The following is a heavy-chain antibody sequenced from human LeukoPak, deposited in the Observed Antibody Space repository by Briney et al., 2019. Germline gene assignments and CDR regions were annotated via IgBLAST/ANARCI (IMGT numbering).Heavy chain of an antibody. Sequence: SETLSLTCTVSGGSISSYYWSWIRQPPGEGLEWIGYIYNSGNTNYNPSLKSRVTISVDTSKNQFSLKLSSVTAADTAVYYCARRSPSDAFDIWGQGTMVTVSS. CDR3: ARRSPSDAFDI. V-gene: IGHV4-59*01. J-gene: IGHJ3*02. CDR1: GGSISSYY. CDR2: IYNSGNT.